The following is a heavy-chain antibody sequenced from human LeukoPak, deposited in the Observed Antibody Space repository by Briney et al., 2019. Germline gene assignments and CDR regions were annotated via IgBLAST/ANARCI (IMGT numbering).Heavy chain of an antibody. CDR1: GGSFSGYY. J-gene: IGHJ5*02. CDR3: ARGPVTRYNWFDP. D-gene: IGHD4-17*01. Sequence: SETLSLTCAVYGGSFSGYYWSWIRQPPGKGLEWIGEINHSGSTNYNPSLKRRVTISVDTSKNQFSLKLSSVTAADTAVYYCARGPVTRYNWFDPWGQGTLVTVSS. V-gene: IGHV4-34*01. CDR2: INHSGST.